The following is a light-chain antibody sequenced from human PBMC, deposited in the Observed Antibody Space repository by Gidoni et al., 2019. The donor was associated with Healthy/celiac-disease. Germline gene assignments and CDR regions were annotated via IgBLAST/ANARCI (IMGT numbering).Light chain of an antibody. CDR2: DAS. CDR3: QQRSNWPRT. V-gene: IGKV3-11*01. Sequence: DIVLTQPPATLSLSPGERATLSCRASQSVSSYLAWYQQKPGQAPRLLIYDASNRATGIPARFSGSGSGTYFTLTISSLEPEDFAVYYCQQRSNWPRTFGQGTKLEIK. J-gene: IGKJ2*01. CDR1: QSVSSY.